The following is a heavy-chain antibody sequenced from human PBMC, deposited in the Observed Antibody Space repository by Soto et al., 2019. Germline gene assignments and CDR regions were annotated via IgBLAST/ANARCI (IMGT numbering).Heavy chain of an antibody. V-gene: IGHV1-2*02. CDR3: AKDLTRQLAYWLDP. CDR2: INAHSGGT. CDR1: GFSFTGYY. J-gene: IGHJ5*02. Sequence: KVSCKASGFSFTGYYIHWLRQAPGQGLEWMGWINAHSGGTEYAQKFQGRVTLTRDTSISTAYMTLSSLRSDDTAIYYCAKDLTRQLAYWLDPWGQGTQVTVSS. D-gene: IGHD6-6*01.